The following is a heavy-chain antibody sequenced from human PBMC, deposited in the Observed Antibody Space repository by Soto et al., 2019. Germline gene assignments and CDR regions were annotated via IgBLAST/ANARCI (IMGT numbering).Heavy chain of an antibody. V-gene: IGHV1-18*01. CDR2: ISAYNGNT. J-gene: IGHJ6*03. CDR1: GYTFTSYG. CDR3: ARVPLRGYYYYYYMDV. Sequence: GASVKVSCKASGYTFTSYGITWVRQAPGQRLEWMGWISAYNGNTNYAQKLQGRVTMTTDTSTSTAHMELRSLRSDDTAVYYCARVPLRGYYYYYYMDVWGKGTTVTVSS.